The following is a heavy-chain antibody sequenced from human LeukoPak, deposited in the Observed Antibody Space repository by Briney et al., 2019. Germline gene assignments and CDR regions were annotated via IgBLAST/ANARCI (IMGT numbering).Heavy chain of an antibody. D-gene: IGHD5-12*01. CDR2: ISSSSSTI. Sequence: GGSLRLSCAASGFTFSSYSMTWVRQTPGKGLEWVSYISSSSSTIYYADSVKGRFTISRDNAKNTLYLQMNSLRAEDTAVYYCARVGYSGYDLVAFDIWGQGTMVTVSS. CDR1: GFTFSSYS. J-gene: IGHJ3*02. V-gene: IGHV3-48*04. CDR3: ARVGYSGYDLVAFDI.